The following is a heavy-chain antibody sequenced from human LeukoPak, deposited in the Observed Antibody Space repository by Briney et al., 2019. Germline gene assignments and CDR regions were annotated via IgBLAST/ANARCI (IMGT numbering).Heavy chain of an antibody. J-gene: IGHJ6*02. CDR3: ARAVMGYYDILTGYSTYYYYYGMDV. Sequence: ASVKVSCKASGYTFTSYDINWVRQATRHGLEWMGWMNPNSGNTGYAQKFQGRVTMTRNTSISTAYMELSSLRSEDTAVYYCARAVMGYYDILTGYSTYYYYYGMDVWGQGTTVTVSS. CDR1: GYTFTSYD. D-gene: IGHD3-9*01. V-gene: IGHV1-8*01. CDR2: MNPNSGNT.